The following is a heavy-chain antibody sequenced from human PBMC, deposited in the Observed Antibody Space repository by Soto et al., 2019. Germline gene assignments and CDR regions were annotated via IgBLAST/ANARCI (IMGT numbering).Heavy chain of an antibody. CDR2: IYYSGST. CDR1: GGSISSGGYY. V-gene: IGHV4-31*03. Sequence: SETLSLTCTVSGGSISSGGYYWSWIRQHPGKGLEWIGYIYYSGSTYYNPSLKSRVTISVDTSKNQFSLKLSSVTAADTAVYYCARAPSLVFGVVIMGYFDYWGQGTLVTVSS. D-gene: IGHD3-3*01. CDR3: ARAPSLVFGVVIMGYFDY. J-gene: IGHJ4*02.